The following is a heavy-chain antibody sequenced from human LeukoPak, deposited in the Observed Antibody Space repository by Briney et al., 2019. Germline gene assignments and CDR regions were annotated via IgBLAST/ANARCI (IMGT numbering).Heavy chain of an antibody. V-gene: IGHV3-23*01. CDR1: GFTFNNYA. CDR3: AKSANTWPYYFDC. Sequence: GSLRLSCVASGFTFNNYAMSWVRQAPGKGLEWVSGISGSGGSTYYADSVEGRFTISRDNSKNTLFLQMNSLRAEDTAVYYCAKSANTWPYYFDCWGQGTLVTVSS. J-gene: IGHJ4*02. CDR2: ISGSGGST. D-gene: IGHD3-10*01.